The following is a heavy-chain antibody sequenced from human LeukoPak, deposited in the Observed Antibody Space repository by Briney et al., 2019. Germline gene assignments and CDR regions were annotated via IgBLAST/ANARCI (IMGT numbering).Heavy chain of an antibody. CDR1: GGSFSGYY. Sequence: SETLSLTCAAYGGSFSGYYWSWIRQPPGKGLEWIGEINHSGSTNYNPSLKSRVTISVDTSKNQFSLKLSSVTAADTAVYYCASKSSSWADYYYGMDVWGQGTTVTVSS. CDR2: INHSGST. V-gene: IGHV4-34*01. D-gene: IGHD6-13*01. CDR3: ASKSSSWADYYYGMDV. J-gene: IGHJ6*02.